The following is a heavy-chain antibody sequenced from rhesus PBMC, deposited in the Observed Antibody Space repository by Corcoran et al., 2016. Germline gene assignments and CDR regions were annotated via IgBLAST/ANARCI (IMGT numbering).Heavy chain of an antibody. J-gene: IGHJ4*01. CDR3: ASGVVVLTAPPYY. CDR2: IYGSGGAT. D-gene: IGHD2-15*01. CDR1: GGSISGYYY. V-gene: IGHV4S14*01. Sequence: QVQLQESGPGRVKPSETLSLTCAVSGGSISGYYYWSWIRQPPGKGLECIGSIYGSGGATYLIPSLMSRVTLSVDTSKNQFSLKLSSVTAADTAVYYCASGVVVLTAPPYYWGQGFLVTVSS.